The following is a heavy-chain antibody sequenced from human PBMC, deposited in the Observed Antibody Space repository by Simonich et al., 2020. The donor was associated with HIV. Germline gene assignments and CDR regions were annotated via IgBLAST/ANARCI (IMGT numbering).Heavy chain of an antibody. J-gene: IGHJ4*02. CDR3: ASGGSISSVWADDY. Sequence: QVQLVESGGGVVQPGRSLRLSCAASGFTFSGYAMHWARQVPGKGLEWVAVISYDGNNKYYADSVKGRLTISRDNSKNTLYLQMNSLRAEDTAVYYCASGGSISSVWADDYWGQGTLVTVSS. CDR1: GFTFSGYA. V-gene: IGHV3-30*07. CDR2: ISYDGNNK. D-gene: IGHD3-16*01.